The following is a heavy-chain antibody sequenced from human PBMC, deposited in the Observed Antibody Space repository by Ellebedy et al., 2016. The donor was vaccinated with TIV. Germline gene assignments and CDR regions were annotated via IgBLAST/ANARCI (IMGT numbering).Heavy chain of an antibody. CDR2: ISSSSSTI. Sequence: GESLKISCAASGFTFSSYSMNWVRQAPGKGLEWVSYISSSSSTIYYADSVKGRFTISRDNAKNSLYLQMNSLRAEDTAVYYCARGHYYYYYGMDVWGQGTTVTVSS. V-gene: IGHV3-48*01. CDR3: ARGHYYYYYGMDV. J-gene: IGHJ6*02. CDR1: GFTFSSYS.